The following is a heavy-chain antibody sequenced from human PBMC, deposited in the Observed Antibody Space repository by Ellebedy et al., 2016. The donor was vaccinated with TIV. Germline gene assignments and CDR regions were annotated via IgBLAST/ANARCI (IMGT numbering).Heavy chain of an antibody. V-gene: IGHV1-2*02. Sequence: AASVKVSCKVSGYTLTELSMHWARQAPGQGLEWMGWINPNSGGTNYAQKFQGRVTMTRDTSISTAYMELSRLRSDDTAVYYCARDRSTGSYYGWFDFWGHGTLVTVSS. CDR1: GYTLTELS. CDR2: INPNSGGT. CDR3: ARDRSTGSYYGWFDF. D-gene: IGHD1-26*01. J-gene: IGHJ5*01.